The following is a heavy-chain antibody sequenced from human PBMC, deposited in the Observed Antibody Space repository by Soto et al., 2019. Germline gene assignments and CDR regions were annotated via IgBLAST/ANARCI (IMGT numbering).Heavy chain of an antibody. J-gene: IGHJ1*01. V-gene: IGHV4-34*01. CDR1: GGSFSGYY. Sequence: PSETLSLTCAVYGGSFSGYYWTWIRQPPGTGLEWIGEINHSGSTNYNPSLKSRVTISVDTSKNQFSLKLSSVTAADTAVYYCARVNYYDSSGYYQHSEYFQHWGQGTLVTVS. CDR3: ARVNYYDSSGYYQHSEYFQH. CDR2: INHSGST. D-gene: IGHD3-22*01.